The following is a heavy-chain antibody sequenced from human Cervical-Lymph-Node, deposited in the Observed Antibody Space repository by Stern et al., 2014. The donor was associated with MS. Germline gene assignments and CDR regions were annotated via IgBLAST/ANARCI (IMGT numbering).Heavy chain of an antibody. D-gene: IGHD6-6*01. CDR3: ARGRSSSRFDY. Sequence: VQLVESGSEMKKPGASVKISCKTSGYTFTNYYMHWVRQAPGKGLEWMGVINPSGGATGYAQKFQGRVTMTRATSTSTAYMELYNLRSEDTAVYYCARGRSSSRFDYWGQGSLVTVSS. V-gene: IGHV1-46*01. CDR1: GYTFTNYY. J-gene: IGHJ4*02. CDR2: INPSGGAT.